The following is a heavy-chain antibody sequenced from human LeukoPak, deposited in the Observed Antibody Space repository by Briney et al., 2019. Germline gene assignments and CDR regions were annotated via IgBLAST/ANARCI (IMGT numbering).Heavy chain of an antibody. J-gene: IGHJ4*02. CDR2: ISGSGGST. CDR1: GFTFSSYA. Sequence: RSGGSLRLSCAASGFTFSSYAMSWVRQAPGKGLEWVSAISGSGGSTYYADSVKGRFTISRDNSKNTLYLQMNSLRAEDTAVYYCAKEFQPRRQLLEDYWGQGTLVTVSS. D-gene: IGHD5-18*01. V-gene: IGHV3-23*01. CDR3: AKEFQPRRQLLEDY.